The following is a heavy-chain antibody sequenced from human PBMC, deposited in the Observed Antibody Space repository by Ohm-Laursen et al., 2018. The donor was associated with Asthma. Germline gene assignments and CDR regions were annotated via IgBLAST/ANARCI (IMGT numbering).Heavy chain of an antibody. CDR3: AAFGRDNWFDP. V-gene: IGHV1-18*04. CDR1: GYTFTSYG. Sequence: GAPVKVSCNASGYTFTSYGISWVRQAPGQGLEWMGWISAYNGNTNYAQKLQGRVTMTTDTSTSTAYMELRSLRSDDTAVYYCAAFGRDNWFDPWGQGTLVTVSS. J-gene: IGHJ5*02. CDR2: ISAYNGNT. D-gene: IGHD1-14*01.